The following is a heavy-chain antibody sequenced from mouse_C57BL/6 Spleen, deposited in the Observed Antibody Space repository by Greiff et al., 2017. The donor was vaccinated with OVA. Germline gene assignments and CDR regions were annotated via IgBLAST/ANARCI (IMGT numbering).Heavy chain of an antibody. Sequence: QVQLQQPGAELVMPGASVKLSCKASGYTFTSYWMHWVKQRPGQGLEWIGEIDPSDSYTNYNQTFKGKSTLTVDKSSSIAYMQLSSLTSEDSAVDYCANLGVTDYVDYWGKGTTLTVSS. CDR1: GYTFTSYW. V-gene: IGHV1-69*01. J-gene: IGHJ2*01. CDR3: ANLGVTDYVDY. D-gene: IGHD2-2*01. CDR2: IDPSDSYT.